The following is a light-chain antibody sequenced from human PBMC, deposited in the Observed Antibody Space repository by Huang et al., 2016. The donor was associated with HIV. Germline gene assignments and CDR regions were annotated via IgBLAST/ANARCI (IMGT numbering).Light chain of an antibody. CDR2: TAS. J-gene: IGKJ2*01. V-gene: IGKV1-5*03. CDR3: QQYSRSAT. Sequence: DIQMTQSPSTLSAAVGDRVTITCRASQIVTIWLAWFKQKPCKAPKLLIYTASTLESGVPSRFSGSGSGTEFTLTIDSLQPDDVATYYCQQYSRSATFGQGTKLEIK. CDR1: QIVTIW.